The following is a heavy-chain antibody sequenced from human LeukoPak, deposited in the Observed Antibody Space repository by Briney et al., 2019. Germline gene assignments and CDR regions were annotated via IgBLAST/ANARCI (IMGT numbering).Heavy chain of an antibody. CDR3: ARGAGNERYYYYYMDV. Sequence: PSQTLSLTCTVSGGSISSYYWSWNRQPPGKGLEWIGYIYYSGSTNYNPSLKSRVTISVDTSNNQFSLKLSSVTAADTAVYYCARGAGNERYYYYYMDVWGKGTTVTVSS. J-gene: IGHJ6*03. D-gene: IGHD1-1*01. CDR1: GGSISSYY. V-gene: IGHV4-59*01. CDR2: IYYSGST.